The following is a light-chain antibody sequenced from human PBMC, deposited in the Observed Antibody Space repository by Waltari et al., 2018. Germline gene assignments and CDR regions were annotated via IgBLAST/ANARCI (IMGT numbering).Light chain of an antibody. CDR2: GNN. Sequence: QSALTQPPSVSGAPGQRITISCTGSGSNLGAGYDVHWYQQFPGTAPKRLLYGNNNRPSGVPDRFFGSKTGTSASLAITGLQADDEADYYCQSYDRSLSVVFGGGTKLTVL. J-gene: IGLJ2*01. CDR1: GSNLGAGYD. V-gene: IGLV1-40*01. CDR3: QSYDRSLSVV.